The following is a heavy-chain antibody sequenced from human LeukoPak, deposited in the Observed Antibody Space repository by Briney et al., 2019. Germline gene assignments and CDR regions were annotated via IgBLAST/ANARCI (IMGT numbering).Heavy chain of an antibody. CDR1: GFTFSNYW. CDR2: INTDGSRI. J-gene: IGHJ4*02. CDR3: AKGSGPNLDY. D-gene: IGHD1-14*01. Sequence: GGSLRLSCAASGFTFSNYWMHWVRQAPGKGLVWVSRINTDGSRITYADSVKGRFTISRDNSKNTLYLQMNSLRAEDTAVYYCAKGSGPNLDYWGQGTLVTVSS. V-gene: IGHV3-74*01.